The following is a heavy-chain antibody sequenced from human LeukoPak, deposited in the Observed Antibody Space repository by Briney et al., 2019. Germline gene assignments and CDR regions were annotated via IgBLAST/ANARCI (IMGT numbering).Heavy chain of an antibody. CDR3: ARDARTDSPFSWSDS. CDR2: IKQDGSEK. V-gene: IGHV3-7*01. J-gene: IGHJ5*01. D-gene: IGHD2-8*02. CDR1: GLTFSSYW. Sequence: GGSLRLSCAASGLTFSSYWMSWVRQAPGKGLEWVAKIKQDGSEKYYVDSVKGRLTISRDNGKNTLYLQMDTLRAEDTAVYYCARDARTDSPFSWSDSWGQETLVTVSS.